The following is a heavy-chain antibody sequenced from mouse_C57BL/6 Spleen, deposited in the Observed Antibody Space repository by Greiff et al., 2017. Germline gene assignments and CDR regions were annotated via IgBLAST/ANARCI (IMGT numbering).Heavy chain of an antibody. Sequence: VQLQQSGPVLVKPGASVKMSCKASGYTFTDYYMNWVKQSHGKSLEWIGVINPYNGGTSYNQKFKGKATLTVDKSSSTAYMELNSLTSEDSAVYYCARGPVGDWFAYWGQGTLVTVAA. V-gene: IGHV1-19*01. CDR3: ARGPVGDWFAY. J-gene: IGHJ3*01. D-gene: IGHD1-1*01. CDR1: GYTFTDYY. CDR2: INPYNGGT.